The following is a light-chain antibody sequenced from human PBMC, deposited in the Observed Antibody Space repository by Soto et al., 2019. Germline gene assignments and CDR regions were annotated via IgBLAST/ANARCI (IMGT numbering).Light chain of an antibody. CDR3: QQYGSSGT. J-gene: IGKJ1*01. Sequence: EVVMTQSPATLSVSRGERATLSCRASQRCISNLVGSQQKPGQAPRLLIYGAVNRATGIPDRFSGSGSGTDFTLTISRLEPEDFAVYYCQQYGSSGTFGQGTKVDIK. CDR1: QRCISN. CDR2: GAV. V-gene: IGKV3-20*01.